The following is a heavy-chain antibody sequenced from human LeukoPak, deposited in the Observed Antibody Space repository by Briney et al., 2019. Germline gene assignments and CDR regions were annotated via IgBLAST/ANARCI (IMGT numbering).Heavy chain of an antibody. V-gene: IGHV3-23*01. Sequence: PGGSLRLSCAASGFTFSSYAMSWVRQAPGKGLEWVSAISGSGGSTYYAASVKGRFTISRDNSKNTLYLQMNSLRAENTAVYSCAKDQRYAYSNWFDPWGQGTLVTVSS. J-gene: IGHJ5*02. CDR3: AKDQRYAYSNWFDP. CDR1: GFTFSSYA. CDR2: ISGSGGST. D-gene: IGHD4-11*01.